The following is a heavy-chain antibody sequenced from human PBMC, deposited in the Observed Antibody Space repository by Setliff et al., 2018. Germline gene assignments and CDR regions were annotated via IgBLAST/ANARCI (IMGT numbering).Heavy chain of an antibody. V-gene: IGHV3-23*01. D-gene: IGHD6-13*01. CDR3: AKDFYISAAQHLFSH. Sequence: LRLSCAASGVTFTSYAMTWVRQAPGKGLEWVSSISGSGASTYYADSVKGRFTISRDNSKNTLYLEMNSLRAEDTAVYWCAKDFYISAAQHLFSHWGQGTLVTVSS. J-gene: IGHJ4*02. CDR1: GVTFTSYA. CDR2: ISGSGAST.